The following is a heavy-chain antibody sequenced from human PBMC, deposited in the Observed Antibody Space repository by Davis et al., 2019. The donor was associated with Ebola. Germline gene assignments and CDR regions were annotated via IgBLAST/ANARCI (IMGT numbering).Heavy chain of an antibody. D-gene: IGHD2-21*01. CDR3: ARVSIVVVIAQGWFDP. CDR1: GGSISSSNW. J-gene: IGHJ5*02. Sequence: MPSETLSLTCAVSGGSISSSNWWSWVRQPPGKGLEWIGEIYHSGSTNYNPSLKSRVTISVDKSKNQFSLKLSSVTAADTAVYYCARVSIVVVIAQGWFDPWGQGTLVTVSS. CDR2: IYHSGST. V-gene: IGHV4-4*02.